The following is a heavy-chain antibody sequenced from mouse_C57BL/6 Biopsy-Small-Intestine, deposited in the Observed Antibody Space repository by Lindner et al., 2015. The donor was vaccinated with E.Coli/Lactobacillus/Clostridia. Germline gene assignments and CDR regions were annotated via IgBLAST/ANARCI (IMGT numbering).Heavy chain of an antibody. J-gene: IGHJ3*01. CDR3: ARGNSAWFAY. V-gene: IGHV1-9*01. Sequence: VQLQESGAELMKPGASVKLSCKATGYTFTGYWIEWVKQRPGHGLEWIGEILPGSGSTNYNEKFKGKATLTADKSSSTAYMEFRSLTSEDSAVYFCARGNSAWFAYWGQGTLVTVSA. CDR1: GYTFTGYW. D-gene: IGHD2-1*01. CDR2: ILPGSGST.